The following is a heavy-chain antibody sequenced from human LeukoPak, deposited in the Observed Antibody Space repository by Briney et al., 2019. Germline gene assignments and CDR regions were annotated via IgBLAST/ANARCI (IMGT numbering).Heavy chain of an antibody. D-gene: IGHD4-17*01. J-gene: IGHJ4*02. CDR2: ISSSGSTI. V-gene: IGHV3-48*03. CDR1: GFTFSSYE. Sequence: PGGSLRLSCAASGFTFSSYEMNWVRQAPGKGLEWVSYISSSGSTIYYADSVKGRFTISRDNAKNSLYLQMNSLRAEDTAVYYCAKDPNSYGDNEGPFDYWGQGTLVTVSS. CDR3: AKDPNSYGDNEGPFDY.